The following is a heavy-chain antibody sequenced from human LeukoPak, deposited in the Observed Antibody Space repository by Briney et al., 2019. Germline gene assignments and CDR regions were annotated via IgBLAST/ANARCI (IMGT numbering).Heavy chain of an antibody. CDR3: AKDMIGGAPDYFDY. D-gene: IGHD3-16*01. CDR2: TSSDGSIK. J-gene: IGHJ4*02. V-gene: IGHV3-30*04. Sequence: GGSLRLSCAASGFTFSSYAMHWVRQAPGKGLEWVAVTSSDGSIKYYADAVKGRFTIFRDNSRNTLSLQMNSLRAEDTAVYFCAKDMIGGAPDYFDYWGQGTLVTVSS. CDR1: GFTFSSYA.